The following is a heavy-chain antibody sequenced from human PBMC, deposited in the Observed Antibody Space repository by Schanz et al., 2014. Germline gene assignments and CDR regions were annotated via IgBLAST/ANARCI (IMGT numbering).Heavy chain of an antibody. CDR2: ISGSGAST. CDR3: ARKVVATIGGYYDN. Sequence: EVQLLESGGGLVQPGGSLRLSCAASGFTFSTDAMSWVRQAPGKGLEWVSGISGSGASTYYADSVKGRFTISRDNSNKTVDLQMNSLRAEDTAVYYCARKVVATIGGYYDNWGQGTLVIVSS. J-gene: IGHJ4*02. CDR1: GFTFSTDA. V-gene: IGHV3-23*01. D-gene: IGHD5-12*01.